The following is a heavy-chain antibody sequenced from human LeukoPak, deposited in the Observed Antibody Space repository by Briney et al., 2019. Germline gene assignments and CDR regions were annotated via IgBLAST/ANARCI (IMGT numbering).Heavy chain of an antibody. J-gene: IGHJ6*03. Sequence: SETLSLTCTVSGGSISSYCWSWIRQPPGKGLEWIGYIYTSGSTNYNPSLKSRVTISVDTSKNQFSLKLSSVTAADTAVYYCAGNQYYYDSSGYGGYYMDVWGKGTTVTVSS. D-gene: IGHD3-22*01. CDR2: IYTSGST. CDR3: AGNQYYYDSSGYGGYYMDV. CDR1: GGSISSYC. V-gene: IGHV4-4*09.